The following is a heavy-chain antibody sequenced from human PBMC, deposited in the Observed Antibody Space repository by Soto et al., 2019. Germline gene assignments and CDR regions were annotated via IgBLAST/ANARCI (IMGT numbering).Heavy chain of an antibody. CDR3: GTIGVSGYLAV. D-gene: IGHD3-16*02. CDR2: ISHSGST. CDR1: DADIEDRGFS. V-gene: IGHV4-31*03. J-gene: IGHJ6*02. Sequence: SQPLSLTYSVFDADIEDRGFSRIMIRQHAGKGLEWLGYISHSGSTDYNPSLKSRLSISGDTSKNHFSLTLTSVTAADAAVYDCGTIGVSGYLAVWGQGTTVTVSS.